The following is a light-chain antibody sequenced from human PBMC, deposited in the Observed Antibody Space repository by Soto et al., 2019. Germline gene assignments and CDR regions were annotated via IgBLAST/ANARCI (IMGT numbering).Light chain of an antibody. V-gene: IGLV2-23*02. Sequence: QSALTQPASVSGSPGQSITISCTGTSSDIGSYDLVSWYQQHPGTAPKLIIYEVTKRPSGVSTRFSGSKSGNTASLTISGLQAVDKADYYCCSLVDFTYVSASAAKV. CDR1: SSDIGSYDL. CDR3: CSLVDFTYV. J-gene: IGLJ1*01. CDR2: EVT.